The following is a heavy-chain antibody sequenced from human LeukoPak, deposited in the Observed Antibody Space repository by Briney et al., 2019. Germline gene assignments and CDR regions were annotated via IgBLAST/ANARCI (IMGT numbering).Heavy chain of an antibody. J-gene: IGHJ5*02. CDR1: GYTFTAYY. Sequence: ASVNVSCKASGYTFTAYYIHWVRQAPGQGLEWMGWINPNSGDTNYAQKFQDRVTLTRDTSISTAYMELTNLRGDDTAVYYCARPNGDFYNWFDPWGQGTLVTVSS. CDR3: ARPNGDFYNWFDP. CDR2: INPNSGDT. D-gene: IGHD2-21*02. V-gene: IGHV1-2*02.